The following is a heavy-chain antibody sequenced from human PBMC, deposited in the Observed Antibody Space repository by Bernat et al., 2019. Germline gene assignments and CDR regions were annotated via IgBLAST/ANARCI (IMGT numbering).Heavy chain of an antibody. Sequence: QVQLVESGGGLVKPGGSLRLSCAASGFTFSDYYMSWIRQAPGKGLEWVSYISSSSSYTNYADSVKGRFTISRDNAKNSLYLQMNSLRAEDTAVYYCARYIYEGGVPLYYFDYWGQGTLVTVSS. V-gene: IGHV3-11*05. J-gene: IGHJ4*02. CDR3: ARYIYEGGVPLYYFDY. CDR1: GFTFSDYY. D-gene: IGHD3-16*01. CDR2: ISSSSSYT.